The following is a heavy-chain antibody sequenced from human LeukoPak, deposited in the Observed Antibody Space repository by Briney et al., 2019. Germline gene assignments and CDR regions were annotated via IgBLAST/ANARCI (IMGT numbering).Heavy chain of an antibody. CDR3: AGEKSSWYYFTL. V-gene: IGHV4-34*01. J-gene: IGHJ4*02. Sequence: PSETLSLTCAVYGGSFSGYYWSWLRQPPGKGLEWIGEINHSGSTNYNPSLKSRVTISVDTSKNQFSLTLSSVTAADTAVYYCAGEKSSWYYFTLWGQGTLVTVSS. D-gene: IGHD6-13*01. CDR1: GGSFSGYY. CDR2: INHSGST.